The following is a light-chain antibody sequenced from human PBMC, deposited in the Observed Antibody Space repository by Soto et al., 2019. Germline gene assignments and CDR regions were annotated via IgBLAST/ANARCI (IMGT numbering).Light chain of an antibody. CDR2: EVS. CDR1: SSDVGGYTY. Sequence: QSALTQPASVSGSPGQSITISFTGTSSDVGGYTYVSWYQQHPGKAPKLIIYEVSNRPSGVSNRFSGSRSGNTASLTISGLQAEDEADYYCNSYTSGSTYVFGTGTKVTVL. V-gene: IGLV2-14*01. J-gene: IGLJ1*01. CDR3: NSYTSGSTYV.